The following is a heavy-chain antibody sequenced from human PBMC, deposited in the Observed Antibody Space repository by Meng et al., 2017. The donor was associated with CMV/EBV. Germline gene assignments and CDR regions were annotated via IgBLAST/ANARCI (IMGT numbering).Heavy chain of an antibody. D-gene: IGHD6-13*01. Sequence: SGYSLTTNYIHWMRQAPGQGFEWMGIINPSNGATSYAQKFQGTITMTRDTSTGTVYLELRSLKYEDTAVYHCARDPAAAHTGAYFDLWGQGTPVTVSS. CDR1: GYSLTTNY. J-gene: IGHJ4*02. CDR2: INPSNGAT. V-gene: IGHV1-46*01. CDR3: ARDPAAAHTGAYFDL.